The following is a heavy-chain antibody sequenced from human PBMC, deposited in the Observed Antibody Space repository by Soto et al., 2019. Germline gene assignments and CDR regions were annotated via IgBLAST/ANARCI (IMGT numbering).Heavy chain of an antibody. CDR1: GFTYTDFA. Sequence: VQLVQSGGGEVQPGRSRRLSCAASGFTYTDFALHWVRQAPGKGLEWVAIISYEGSDKYYADSVNGRFAISRDNPKHTLYLEMNSLRPEHTAVYFCARRACDSYYAIDVWGQGTTVTV. D-gene: IGHD3-22*01. J-gene: IGHJ6*02. CDR2: ISYEGSDK. V-gene: IGHV3-30*09. CDR3: ARRACDSYYAIDV.